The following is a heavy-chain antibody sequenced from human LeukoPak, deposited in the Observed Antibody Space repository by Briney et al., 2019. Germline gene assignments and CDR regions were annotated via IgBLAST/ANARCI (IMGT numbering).Heavy chain of an antibody. J-gene: IGHJ5*01. D-gene: IGHD6-13*01. CDR3: TRQLSWASDTGDS. CDR1: GGSISGSRRY. Sequence: SETLSLTCNVSGGSISGSRRYWGWVRQPPGGRLEWNGSIRYIGTTYYNPSLQSRLTISVDNSQNQFSLKLKSVTAADTSMYYCTRQLSWASDTGDSWGQGTLVTVSS. CDR2: IRYIGTT. V-gene: IGHV4-39*01.